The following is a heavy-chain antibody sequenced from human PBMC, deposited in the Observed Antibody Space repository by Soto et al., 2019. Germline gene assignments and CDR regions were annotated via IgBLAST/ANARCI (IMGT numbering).Heavy chain of an antibody. CDR2: ISWNSGSI. J-gene: IGHJ4*02. D-gene: IGHD1-26*01. CDR1: GFTFDDYA. V-gene: IGHV3-9*01. CDR3: AKAGGATTIPGYFDE. Sequence: GGSLRLSCAASGFTFDDYAMHWVRQAPGKGLEGVSGISWNSGSIGYADSVKGRFTISRDNAKNSLYLQMNSLRAEDTALYYCAKAGGATTIPGYFDEWGQGNLV.